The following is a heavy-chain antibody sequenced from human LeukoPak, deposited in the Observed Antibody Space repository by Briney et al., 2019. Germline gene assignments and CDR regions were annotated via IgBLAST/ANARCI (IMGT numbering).Heavy chain of an antibody. CDR2: IENRNDGGTT. CDR3: ATVPGITAFGEVIDY. V-gene: IGHV3-15*04. J-gene: IGHJ4*02. CDR1: GFTVTNAR. D-gene: IGHD3-3*01. Sequence: GGSLRLSCVVSGFTVTNARMNWVRQAPGGGLEWIGRIENRNDGGTTDYAAPVKGRFTISRDDSKNTVILHMNSLKTEDTAVYYCATVPGITAFGEVIDYWGQGTLVTISS.